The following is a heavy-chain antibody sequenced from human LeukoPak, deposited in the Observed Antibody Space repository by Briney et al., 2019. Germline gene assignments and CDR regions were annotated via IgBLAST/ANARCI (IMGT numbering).Heavy chain of an antibody. D-gene: IGHD3-3*01. CDR2: INHSGST. J-gene: IGHJ5*02. Sequence: SETLSLTCAVYGGSFSGYYWSWIRQPPGKGPEWIGEINHSGSTNYNPSLKSRVTISADTSKNQFSLKLSSVTAADTAVYYCARVHYDFWSGHKDWFDPWGQGTLVTVSS. CDR1: GGSFSGYY. V-gene: IGHV4-34*01. CDR3: ARVHYDFWSGHKDWFDP.